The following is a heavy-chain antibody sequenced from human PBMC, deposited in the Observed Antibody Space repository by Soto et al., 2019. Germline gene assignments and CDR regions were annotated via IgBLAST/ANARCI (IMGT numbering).Heavy chain of an antibody. D-gene: IGHD6-19*01. J-gene: IGHJ6*02. V-gene: IGHV4-39*01. CDR2: IYYSGST. CDR3: ARQPVAGTYGMDV. Sequence: SETLSLTCTVSGGSISSSSHCWGWIRHPPGKGLEWIGSIYYSGSTYYNPSLKSRVTISVDTSKNQFSLKLSSVTAADTAVYYCARQPVAGTYGMDVWGQGTTVT. CDR1: GGSISSSSHC.